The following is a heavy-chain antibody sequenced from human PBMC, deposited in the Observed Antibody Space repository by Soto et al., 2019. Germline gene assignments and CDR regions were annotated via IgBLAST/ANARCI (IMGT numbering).Heavy chain of an antibody. J-gene: IGHJ4*02. Sequence: QVQLQESGPGLVKPAQTLSLTCTVSGDSITSDTSSWTWIRQPPGKGLEWIGYVYKTGNTFYNPSLRSRRTMSGDTSKNQFSLRLTSVTAADTAVYYCAREVGRRFDLWGQGTLVTVSS. CDR3: AREVGRRFDL. CDR2: VYKTGNT. V-gene: IGHV4-31*03. D-gene: IGHD1-26*01. CDR1: GDSITSDTSS.